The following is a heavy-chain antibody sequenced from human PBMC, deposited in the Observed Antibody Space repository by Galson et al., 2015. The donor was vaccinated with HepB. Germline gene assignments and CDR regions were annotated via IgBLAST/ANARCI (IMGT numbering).Heavy chain of an antibody. J-gene: IGHJ1*01. Sequence: SVKVSCKASGYTFIDYYVNWVRQAPGQGLEWMGWINPNSGGTNYAQKFKGKVTMTRDTSINTAYMELSRLRSDDTAVYYCARDYYDSSGPPAEYFQHWGQGTLVTVSS. CDR1: GYTFIDYY. CDR3: ARDYYDSSGPPAEYFQH. D-gene: IGHD3-22*01. CDR2: INPNSGGT. V-gene: IGHV1-2*02.